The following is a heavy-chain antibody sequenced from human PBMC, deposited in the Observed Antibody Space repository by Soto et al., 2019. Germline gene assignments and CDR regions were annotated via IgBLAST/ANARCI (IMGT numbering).Heavy chain of an antibody. D-gene: IGHD6-19*01. V-gene: IGHV3-21*04. Sequence: PGGSLRLSCAASGFTFSSYSMNWVRQAPGKGLEWVSSISSSSSYIYYADSVKGRFTISRDNSKNTLYLQMNSLRAEDTAVYYCAKDKWQWLVLAVFDPWGQGTLVTVSS. J-gene: IGHJ5*02. CDR3: AKDKWQWLVLAVFDP. CDR1: GFTFSSYS. CDR2: ISSSSSYI.